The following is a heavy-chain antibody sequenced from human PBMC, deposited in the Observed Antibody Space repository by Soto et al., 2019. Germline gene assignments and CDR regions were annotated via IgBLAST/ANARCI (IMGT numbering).Heavy chain of an antibody. J-gene: IGHJ4*02. CDR3: ARQFDYDTSGYYYAY. V-gene: IGHV1-69*01. D-gene: IGHD3-22*01. Sequence: QVQLVQSGTEVKKPGSSVKVSCKASGGTFNKYAIDWVRQAPGQGLEWMGGITSLFGTPNYAQRFQGRVTISADEVTSTAYMELRSLRSDDTGVYYCARQFDYDTSGYYYAYWGQGTLVTVSS. CDR2: ITSLFGTP. CDR1: GGTFNKYA.